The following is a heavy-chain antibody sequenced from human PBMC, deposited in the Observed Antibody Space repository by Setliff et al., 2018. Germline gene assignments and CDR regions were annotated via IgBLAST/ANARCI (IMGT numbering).Heavy chain of an antibody. J-gene: IGHJ3*02. CDR2: VSGSGMTR. Sequence: HPGGSLRLSCTASGFTFRKHALAWVRQAPGKGLQWVSSVSGSGMTRDYTDSVKGRFTVSRDSSQNKIHLQMDSLRAEDTGKYFCSMSSWTGRPDDFDIWGQGTMVTVS. CDR1: GFTFRKHA. D-gene: IGHD3-10*01. CDR3: SMSSWTGRPDDFDI. V-gene: IGHV3-23*01.